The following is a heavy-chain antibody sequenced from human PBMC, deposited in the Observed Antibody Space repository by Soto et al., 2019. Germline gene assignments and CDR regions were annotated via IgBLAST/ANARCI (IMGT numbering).Heavy chain of an antibody. Sequence: SETLSLTCAVYGGSFSGYYWSWIRQPPGKGLEWIGEINHSGSTNYNQSLKSRVTISVDTSKNQFSLKLSSVTAADTAVYYCARVSAFWSGYYTKGYYFDYWGQGTLVTVSS. D-gene: IGHD3-3*01. CDR2: INHSGST. CDR3: ARVSAFWSGYYTKGYYFDY. J-gene: IGHJ4*02. CDR1: GGSFSGYY. V-gene: IGHV4-34*01.